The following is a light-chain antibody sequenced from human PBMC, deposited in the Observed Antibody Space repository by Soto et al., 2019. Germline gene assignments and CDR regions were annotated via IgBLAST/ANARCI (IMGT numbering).Light chain of an antibody. V-gene: IGKV3-20*01. CDR3: QQYGSSPFT. CDR2: VAS. J-gene: IGKJ3*01. CDR1: QRVSSKK. Sequence: EIVLTQSPGTLSLSPGERATLSCRASQRVSSKKLAWYQQRPGQAPRVVIYVASTRATGIPERYSGSGSGTDFTLTISRLEPEDFAVYYCQQYGSSPFTFGPGTKVDIK.